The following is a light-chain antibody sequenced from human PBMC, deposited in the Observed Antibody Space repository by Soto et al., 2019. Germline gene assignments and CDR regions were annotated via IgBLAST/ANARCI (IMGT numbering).Light chain of an antibody. Sequence: HSVRSYLAWYQQKPGQAPRLLIYGASSRATGVPARFSGSGSGTDFTLTISSLEPEDFAIYYCQQRSDWPPLTFGGGTKVDIK. CDR1: HSVRSY. CDR2: GAS. CDR3: QQRSDWPPLT. J-gene: IGKJ4*01. V-gene: IGKV3-11*01.